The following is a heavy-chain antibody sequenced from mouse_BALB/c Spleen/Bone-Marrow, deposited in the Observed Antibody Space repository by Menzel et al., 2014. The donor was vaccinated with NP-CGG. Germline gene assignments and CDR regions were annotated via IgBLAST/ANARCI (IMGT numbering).Heavy chain of an antibody. D-gene: IGHD1-2*01. CDR3: AREGGTTAHYYAMDY. V-gene: IGHV5-6-5*01. J-gene: IGHJ4*01. CDR2: ISSGGST. CDR1: GFTFSSYA. Sequence: VEGVESGGGLVKPGGSLKLSCAASGFTFSSYAMSWVRQTPEKRLEWVASISSGGSTYYPDSVKGRFTISRDNARNILYLQMSSLRSEDTAMYYCAREGGTTAHYYAMDYWSQGTSGTASS.